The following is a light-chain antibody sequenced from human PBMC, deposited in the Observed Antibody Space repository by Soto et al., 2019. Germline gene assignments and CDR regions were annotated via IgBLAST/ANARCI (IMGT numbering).Light chain of an antibody. CDR3: QYYDTSRT. CDR1: QSVGSNY. CDR2: GAS. J-gene: IGKJ1*01. Sequence: EIVLTQSPGTLSLSLGERATVSCRASQSVGSNYLAWYQRKPGQAPRLLIYGASSRATGIPDRFSGSGSGTDFTLTISRLEPEDFAVYYCQYYDTSRTFAQGTRVEI. V-gene: IGKV3-20*01.